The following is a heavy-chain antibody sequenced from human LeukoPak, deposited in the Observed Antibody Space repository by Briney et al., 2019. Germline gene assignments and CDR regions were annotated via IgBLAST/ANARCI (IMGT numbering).Heavy chain of an antibody. Sequence: TSETLSLTCTVSGASISGSAYYWDWIRQPPGKGLEWIGSIHYSGSSYYNPSLKSRVTFSIDTSRNQFSLRLNSVTAADTAVYYCAPGGYIGYGHAFDIWGQGTMVTVSS. J-gene: IGHJ3*02. CDR2: IHYSGSS. CDR3: APGGYIGYGHAFDI. CDR1: GASISGSAYY. D-gene: IGHD5-12*01. V-gene: IGHV4-39*07.